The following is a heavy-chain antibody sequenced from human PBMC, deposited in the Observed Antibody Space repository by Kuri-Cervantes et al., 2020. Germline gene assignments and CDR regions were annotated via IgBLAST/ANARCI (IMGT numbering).Heavy chain of an antibody. J-gene: IGHJ4*02. CDR2: MNPNSGNT. CDR3: ARSWDYDAALDY. Sequence: ASVKVSCKASAYTFTSYDINWVRQATGQGPEWMGWMNPNSGNTGYAQKFQGRVTMTRDTSISTAYMELSGLRSDDTAVYYCARSWDYDAALDYWGQGTLVTVSS. V-gene: IGHV1-8*01. CDR1: AYTFTSYD. D-gene: IGHD1-7*01.